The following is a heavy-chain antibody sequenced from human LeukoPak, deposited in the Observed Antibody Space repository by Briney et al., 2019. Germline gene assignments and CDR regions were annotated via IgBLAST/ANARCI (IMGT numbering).Heavy chain of an antibody. Sequence: ASVKVSCKASGYTFTSYGISWVRQAPGQGLEWMGWISAYNGNTNYAQKLQGRVTMTTDTSTSTAYMELRSLRSDDTAVYYCARDRGFVWGSYRFDVFDIWGQGTMVTVSS. CDR3: ARDRGFVWGSYRFDVFDI. CDR2: ISAYNGNT. D-gene: IGHD3-16*02. J-gene: IGHJ3*02. CDR1: GYTFTSYG. V-gene: IGHV1-18*01.